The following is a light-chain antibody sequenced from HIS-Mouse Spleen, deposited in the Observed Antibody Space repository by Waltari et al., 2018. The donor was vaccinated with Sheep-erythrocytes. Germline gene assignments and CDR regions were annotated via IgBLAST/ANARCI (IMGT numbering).Light chain of an antibody. CDR1: PLGDNL. CDR3: QAWDSSTVV. J-gene: IGLJ2*01. V-gene: IGLV3-1*01. Sequence: SYELTQPPSFPVSPGPPASIPCSGHPLGDNLACWYQQKSGQSPVLVIYQDSKRPSGIPERFSGSNSGNTATLTISGTQAMDEADYYCQAWDSSTVVFGGGTKLTVL. CDR2: QDS.